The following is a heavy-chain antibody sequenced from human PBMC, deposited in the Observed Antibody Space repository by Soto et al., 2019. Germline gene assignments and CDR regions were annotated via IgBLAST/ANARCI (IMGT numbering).Heavy chain of an antibody. V-gene: IGHV1-69*13. CDR1: GYTFTSYG. CDR3: ARDRGYSYGLKYFDY. D-gene: IGHD5-18*01. J-gene: IGHJ4*02. Sequence: ASVKVSCKASGYTFTSYGISWVRQAPGQGLEWMGWIIPIFGTANYAQKFQGRVTITADESTSTAYMELSSLRSEDTAVYYCARDRGYSYGLKYFDYWGQGTRVTVSS. CDR2: IIPIFGTA.